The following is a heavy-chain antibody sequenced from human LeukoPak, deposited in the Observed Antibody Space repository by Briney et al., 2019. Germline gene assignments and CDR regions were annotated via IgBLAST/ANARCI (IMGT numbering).Heavy chain of an antibody. D-gene: IGHD3-10*01. Sequence: GGSLRLSCAASGFTLSSYAMSWVRQAPGKGLEWVSGISGSGGSTYYADSVKGRFTISRDNSKNTLYLQMNNLRAEDTAVYYCAKTRGSGPFDYWGQGTLVTVSS. CDR3: AKTRGSGPFDY. CDR1: GFTLSSYA. V-gene: IGHV3-23*01. CDR2: ISGSGGST. J-gene: IGHJ4*02.